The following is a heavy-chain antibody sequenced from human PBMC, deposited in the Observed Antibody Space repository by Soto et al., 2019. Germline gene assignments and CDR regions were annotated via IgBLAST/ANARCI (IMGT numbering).Heavy chain of an antibody. CDR2: ISSSSSYI. Sequence: GGSLRLSCAASGFTFSSYSMNWVRQAPGKGLEWVSSISSSSSYIYYADSVKGRFTISRDNAKNSLYLQMNSLRAEDTAVYYCARDEVATVTTLWPNWGQGTLVTVSS. CDR3: ARDEVATVTTLWPN. V-gene: IGHV3-21*01. J-gene: IGHJ4*02. D-gene: IGHD4-17*01. CDR1: GFTFSSYS.